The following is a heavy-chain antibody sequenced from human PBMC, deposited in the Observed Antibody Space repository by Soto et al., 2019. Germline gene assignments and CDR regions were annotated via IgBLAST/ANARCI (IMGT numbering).Heavy chain of an antibody. CDR1: GVSISSYY. D-gene: IGHD3-10*01. Sequence: SSETLSLTCTVSGVSISSYYWSWVRQPPGKGLEWIGYIYYTGSTYYNPSLKSRVTMSMDTSRNQLLLQLNSVTAADTAVYYCARESAGSHRNNWFAPWGQGTLVTVSS. CDR3: ARESAGSHRNNWFAP. V-gene: IGHV4-59*01. CDR2: IYYTGST. J-gene: IGHJ5*02.